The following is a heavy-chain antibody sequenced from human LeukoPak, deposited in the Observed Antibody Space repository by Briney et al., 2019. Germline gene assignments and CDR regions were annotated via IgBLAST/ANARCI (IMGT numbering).Heavy chain of an antibody. CDR1: GFTFSSYS. CDR3: ATAGNFRFDS. J-gene: IGHJ4*02. CDR2: ISSSGSTM. Sequence: PGGSLRLPCAASGFTFSSYSMNWVRQAPGKGLEWVSYISSSGSTMYYADSVKGRFTISRDNAKNSLYLQMNNVRADDTAVYYCATAGNFRFDSWGQGTLVTVSS. V-gene: IGHV3-48*04. D-gene: IGHD3-16*02.